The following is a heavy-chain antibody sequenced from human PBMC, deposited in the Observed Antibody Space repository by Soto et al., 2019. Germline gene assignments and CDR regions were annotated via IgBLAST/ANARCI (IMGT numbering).Heavy chain of an antibody. CDR1: GFIFNSYS. CDR3: ASSASPDAY. V-gene: IGHV3-48*01. Sequence: QPGGSLRLSCVASGFIFNSYSMNWVRQAPGKGLEWISYINSGSTSVFYADSVKGRFSISRDNAKNSLYLQMNSLRAEDTAVYYCASSASPDAYWGQGTLVTVSS. D-gene: IGHD1-26*01. CDR2: INSGSTSV. J-gene: IGHJ4*02.